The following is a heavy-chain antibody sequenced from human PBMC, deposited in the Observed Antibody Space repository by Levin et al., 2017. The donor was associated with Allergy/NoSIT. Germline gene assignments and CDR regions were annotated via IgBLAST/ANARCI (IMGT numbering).Heavy chain of an antibody. CDR2: ISYDGSNK. V-gene: IGHV3-30*18. Sequence: PGGSLRLSCAASGFTFSSYGMHWVRQAPGKGLEWVAVISYDGSNKYYADSVKGRFTISRDNSKNTLYLQMNSLRAEDTAVYYCAKDTTVARVGYWGQGTLVTVSS. D-gene: IGHD4-23*01. CDR3: AKDTTVARVGY. J-gene: IGHJ4*02. CDR1: GFTFSSYG.